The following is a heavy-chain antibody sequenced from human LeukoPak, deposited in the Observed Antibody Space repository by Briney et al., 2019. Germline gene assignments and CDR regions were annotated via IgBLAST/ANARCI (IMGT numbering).Heavy chain of an antibody. J-gene: IGHJ4*02. CDR2: ISGSSDAT. CDR3: AKDMVRGYYFDC. V-gene: IGHV3-23*01. D-gene: IGHD3-10*01. CDR1: GFTFSTYG. Sequence: GGSLRLSCAAPGFTFSTYGMSWVRQAPGKGLEWVSAISGSSDATFYADSVKGRFTVSRDNSKNTLYLQMNSLRAEDTAVYFCAKDMVRGYYFDCWGQGTLITVSS.